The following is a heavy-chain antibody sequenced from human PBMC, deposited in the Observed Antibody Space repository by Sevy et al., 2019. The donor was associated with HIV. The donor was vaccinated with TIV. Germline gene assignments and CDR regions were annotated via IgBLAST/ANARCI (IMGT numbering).Heavy chain of an antibody. CDR3: ARGGYYYDNAAYYAHDS. J-gene: IGHJ4*02. V-gene: IGHV3-33*01. Sequence: GGSPRLSCAATGFTFSNYAMHWVRQAPGKGMEWVAIIWSDGANQYHGDSVKGRFTISRDNSKNTLYLQMNNVRVEDTAVYYCARGGYYYDNAAYYAHDSWGQGTLVTVSS. CDR1: GFTFSNYA. CDR2: IWSDGANQ. D-gene: IGHD3-22*01.